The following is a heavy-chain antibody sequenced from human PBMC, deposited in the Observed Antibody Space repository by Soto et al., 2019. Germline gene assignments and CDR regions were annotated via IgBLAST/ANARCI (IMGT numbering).Heavy chain of an antibody. CDR2: INHSGST. J-gene: IGHJ6*02. CDR3: AREVAARHYYYGMDV. D-gene: IGHD6-6*01. Sequence: SETLSLTCAAYGGSFSGYYWSWIRQPPGKGLEWIGEINHSGSTNYNPSLKSRVTISVDTSKNQFSLKLSSVTAADTAVYYCAREVAARHYYYGMDVWGQGTTVTVSS. CDR1: GGSFSGYY. V-gene: IGHV4-34*01.